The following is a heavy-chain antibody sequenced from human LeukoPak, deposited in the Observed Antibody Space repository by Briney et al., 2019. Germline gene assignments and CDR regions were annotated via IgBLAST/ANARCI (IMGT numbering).Heavy chain of an antibody. Sequence: SETLSLTCTVSRGSISSYYWSWIRQPPGKGLEWVGYIYYTGSTSYNPSLKSRVIMSVDTSKNQLSLKVSTVTAADTAVYYCVARDSSGWNGPFDYWGQGTLVTVSS. V-gene: IGHV4-59*01. CDR3: VARDSSGWNGPFDY. J-gene: IGHJ4*02. D-gene: IGHD6-19*01. CDR1: RGSISSYY. CDR2: IYYTGST.